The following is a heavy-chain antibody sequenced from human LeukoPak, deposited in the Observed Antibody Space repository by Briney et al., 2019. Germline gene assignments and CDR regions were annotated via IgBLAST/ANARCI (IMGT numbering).Heavy chain of an antibody. CDR3: FVSEGAFDI. D-gene: IGHD5/OR15-5a*01. CDR1: VFAFEDYT. V-gene: IGHV3-43*01. CDR2: IAWTGDVP. Sequence: PGGTLRLSCTVSVFAFEDYTMQGVRQRSARGLGWVSLIAWTGDVPSFAGSVKGRFTMSSDNSKNSLYLEMNSLLTEDTALYYCFVSEGAFDIWGQGTTVAVSS. J-gene: IGHJ3*02.